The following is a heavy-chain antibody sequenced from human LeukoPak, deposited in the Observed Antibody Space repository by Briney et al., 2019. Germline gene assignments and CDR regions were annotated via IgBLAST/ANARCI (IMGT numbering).Heavy chain of an antibody. J-gene: IGHJ4*02. D-gene: IGHD3-9*01. V-gene: IGHV4-4*07. CDR3: ARDKRYFDWHDY. CDR1: GGSISTYY. CDR2: IYTTGST. Sequence: SETLSLTCIVSGGSISTYYWSWIRQPAGKGLEWIGRIYTTGSTNYNPSLKSRVTMSVDTSKNQFSLKLSSVTAADTAVYYCARDKRYFDWHDYWGQGTPVTVSS.